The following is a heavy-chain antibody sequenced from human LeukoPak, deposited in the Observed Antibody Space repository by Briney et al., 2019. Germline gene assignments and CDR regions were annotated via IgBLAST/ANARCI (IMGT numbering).Heavy chain of an antibody. D-gene: IGHD5-24*01. J-gene: IGHJ4*02. CDR2: IYYSGST. Sequence: PSETLSLTCTVSGGSMSSYYWSWIRQPPGKGLEWIGYIYYSGSTKYNPSLKSRVTISVDTSKNQLSLKLSSVTAADTAVYYCARGARAGYNLEPFDYWGQGTLVTVSS. CDR3: ARGARAGYNLEPFDY. CDR1: GGSMSSYY. V-gene: IGHV4-59*08.